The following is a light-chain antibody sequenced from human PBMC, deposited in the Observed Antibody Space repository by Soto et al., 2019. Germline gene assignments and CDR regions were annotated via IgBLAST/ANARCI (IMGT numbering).Light chain of an antibody. V-gene: IGKV1-33*01. Sequence: DIQMTQSPSSLFASVGDRVTFTCQASQDITNSLNWCQQKPGRAPKLLIYDASNLETGVPSRFSGGGSGTDFTFTISSLQPEDVATYYCQQYDNVSLTFGGGTKVDIK. J-gene: IGKJ4*01. CDR2: DAS. CDR1: QDITNS. CDR3: QQYDNVSLT.